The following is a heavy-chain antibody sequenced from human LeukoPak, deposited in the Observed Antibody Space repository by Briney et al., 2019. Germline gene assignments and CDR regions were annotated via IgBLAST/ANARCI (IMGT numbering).Heavy chain of an antibody. Sequence: GGSLRLSCAASGFTFDDYGMSWVRQAPGKGLEWVANIKQDGSEKFYVDSMKGRFTISRDNSKNSLYLQMNSLRAEDTAVYYCAKGPLLWDWGQGTLVTVSS. CDR2: IKQDGSEK. CDR3: AKGPLLWD. J-gene: IGHJ4*02. CDR1: GFTFDDYG. D-gene: IGHD2/OR15-2a*01. V-gene: IGHV3-7*03.